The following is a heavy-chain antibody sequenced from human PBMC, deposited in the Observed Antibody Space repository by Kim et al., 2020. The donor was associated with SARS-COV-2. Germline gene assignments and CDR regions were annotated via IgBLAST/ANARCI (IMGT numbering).Heavy chain of an antibody. Sequence: GGSLRLSCSASGFSFSNYTMHWVRQPPGKGLEWVALISCDGSTTYYADSVKGRFTISRDNSKNTLYLQMNSLRPEDTAMYYCAKDEYSGYDYDCYFDYWGQGTLVTVSS. J-gene: IGHJ4*02. CDR3: AKDEYSGYDYDCYFDY. D-gene: IGHD5-12*01. CDR2: ISCDGSTT. V-gene: IGHV3-30*04. CDR1: GFSFSNYT.